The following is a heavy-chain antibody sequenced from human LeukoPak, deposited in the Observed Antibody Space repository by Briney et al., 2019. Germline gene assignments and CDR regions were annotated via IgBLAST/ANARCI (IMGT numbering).Heavy chain of an antibody. V-gene: IGHV4-34*01. CDR3: ARGRGTEAIDS. Sequence: SETLSLTCAVYGGSFSGYDWTWIRQSPEKGLEWIGEINHSGGTNYNPSLKSRLTISVDTSKNQFSLKMRSVTAADRAVYYCARGRGTEAIDSWGQGTLVTVSS. J-gene: IGHJ4*02. CDR2: INHSGGT. CDR1: GGSFSGYD. D-gene: IGHD6-25*01.